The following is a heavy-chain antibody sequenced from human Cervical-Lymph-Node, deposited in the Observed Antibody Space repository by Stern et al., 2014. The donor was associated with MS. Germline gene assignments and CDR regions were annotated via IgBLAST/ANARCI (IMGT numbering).Heavy chain of an antibody. CDR2: ISNSGDGT. CDR3: AKASRASMFDY. J-gene: IGHJ4*02. V-gene: IGHV3-23*04. Sequence: EVQLGESGGNLVQPGGSLRLSCAASGFTFSSHGMSWVRQAPGKGLEWISTISNSGDGTYYGDSVTGRFAISRDNSKNTVFLQMNSLRVEDTALYYCAKASRASMFDYWGQGTLVTVSS. D-gene: IGHD2/OR15-2a*01. CDR1: GFTFSSHG.